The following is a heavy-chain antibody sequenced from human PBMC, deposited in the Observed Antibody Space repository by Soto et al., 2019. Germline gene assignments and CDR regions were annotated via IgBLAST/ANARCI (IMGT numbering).Heavy chain of an antibody. CDR2: INHSGST. CDR1: GGSFSGYY. D-gene: IGHD2-15*01. Sequence: SETLSLTCAVYGGSFSGYYWSWIRQPPGKGLEWIGEINHSGSTNYNPSLKSRVTISVDTSKNQFSLKLSSVTAADTAVYYCARVIVVVAATQNSGNWFDPWGQGTLVTVSS. J-gene: IGHJ5*02. V-gene: IGHV4-34*01. CDR3: ARVIVVVAATQNSGNWFDP.